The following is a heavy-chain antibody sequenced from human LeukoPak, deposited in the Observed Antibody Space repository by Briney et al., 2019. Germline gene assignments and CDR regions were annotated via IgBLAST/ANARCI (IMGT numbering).Heavy chain of an antibody. V-gene: IGHV3-48*01. D-gene: IGHD3-9*01. Sequence: PGGSLRLSCAAFGFTFSNYHMNWVRRAPGKGLEWLSYIHSTSGSIHYADSVKGRFTISRDNAKNSLYLQMNSLRAEDTAVYYCSRVVQDVTGADYWGQGTLVIVSS. CDR1: GFTFSNYH. J-gene: IGHJ4*02. CDR2: IHSTSGSI. CDR3: SRVVQDVTGADY.